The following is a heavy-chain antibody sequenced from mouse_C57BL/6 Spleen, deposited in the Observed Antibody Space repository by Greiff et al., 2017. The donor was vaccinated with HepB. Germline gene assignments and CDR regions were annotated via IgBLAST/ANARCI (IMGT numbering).Heavy chain of an antibody. J-gene: IGHJ3*01. CDR2: ISSGGSYT. CDR1: GFTFSSYG. D-gene: IGHD1-1*01. V-gene: IGHV5-6*01. CDR3: ASHRVITTEAWFAY. Sequence: EVQVVESGGDLVKPGGSLKLSCAASGFTFSSYGMSWVRQTPDKRLEWVATISSGGSYTYYPDSVKGRFTISRDNAKNTLYLQMSSLKSEDSAMYYCASHRVITTEAWFAYWGQGTLVTVSA.